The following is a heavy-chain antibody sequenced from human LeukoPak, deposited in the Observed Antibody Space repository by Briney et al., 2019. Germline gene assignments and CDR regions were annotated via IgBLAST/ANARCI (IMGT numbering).Heavy chain of an antibody. J-gene: IGHJ3*02. Sequence: MPGGSLRLSCAASGFTFSDYYMSWIRQAPGKGLEWVSYISSSGSTIYYADSVKGRFTISRDNAKNSLYLQMNSLRAEDTAVYYCARLGSSWYAWAFDIWGQGTMVTVSS. CDR3: ARLGSSWYAWAFDI. CDR2: ISSSGSTI. CDR1: GFTFSDYY. V-gene: IGHV3-11*04. D-gene: IGHD6-13*01.